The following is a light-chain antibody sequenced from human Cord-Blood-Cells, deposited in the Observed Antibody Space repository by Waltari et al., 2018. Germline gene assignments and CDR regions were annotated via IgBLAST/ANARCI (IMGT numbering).Light chain of an antibody. Sequence: SVGDRVTITCRASQSISSWLAWYQQKPGKAPKLLIYDASSLESGVPSRFSGSGSGSEFTLTISSLQPDDFATYYCQQYNSYWTFGQGTKVEIK. V-gene: IGKV1-5*01. CDR1: QSISSW. CDR2: DAS. J-gene: IGKJ1*01. CDR3: QQYNSYWT.